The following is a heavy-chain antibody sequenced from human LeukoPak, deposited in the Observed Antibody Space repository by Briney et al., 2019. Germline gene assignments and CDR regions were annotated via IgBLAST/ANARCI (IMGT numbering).Heavy chain of an antibody. D-gene: IGHD4-17*01. V-gene: IGHV3-23*01. CDR3: AKDRGNDYGVFDY. Sequence: GGSLRLSCAASGFTFSNYAMSWVRQAPGKGLEWVSSINGRGGSTYYADSVKGRFTISRDNSKNTLHLQMNSLRAEDTGVYYCAKDRGNDYGVFDYWGQGILVTVSS. CDR2: INGRGGST. J-gene: IGHJ4*02. CDR1: GFTFSNYA.